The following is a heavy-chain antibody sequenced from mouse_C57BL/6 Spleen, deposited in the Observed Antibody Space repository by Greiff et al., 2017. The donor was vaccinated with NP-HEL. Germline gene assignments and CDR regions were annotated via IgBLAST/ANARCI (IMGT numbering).Heavy chain of an antibody. CDR3: ARHIEGNYFYYAMDY. Sequence: EVKLMESGGGLVQPGGSLKLSCAASGFTFSDYYMYWVRQTPEKRLEWVAYISNGGGSTYYPDTVKGRFTISRDNATNTLYLQMSRLKSEDTAMYYCARHIEGNYFYYAMDYWGQGTSVTVSS. V-gene: IGHV5-12*01. J-gene: IGHJ4*01. CDR1: GFTFSDYY. CDR2: ISNGGGST. D-gene: IGHD2-1*01.